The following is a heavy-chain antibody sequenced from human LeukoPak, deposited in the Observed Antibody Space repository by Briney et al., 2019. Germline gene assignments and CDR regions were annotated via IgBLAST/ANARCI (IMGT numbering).Heavy chain of an antibody. V-gene: IGHV4-61*01. Sequence: PSETLSLTCTVSGASIRGVIYYGTWIGRPPGKGREWIGRIYTSGSTNYNPSLKSRVTIPVDTSKNQFSLKLSSVTAADTAVYYCARGVISDFWSGYYYWFDPWGQGTLVTVSS. D-gene: IGHD3-3*01. CDR1: GASIRGVIYY. CDR2: IYTSGST. CDR3: ARGVISDFWSGYYYWFDP. J-gene: IGHJ5*02.